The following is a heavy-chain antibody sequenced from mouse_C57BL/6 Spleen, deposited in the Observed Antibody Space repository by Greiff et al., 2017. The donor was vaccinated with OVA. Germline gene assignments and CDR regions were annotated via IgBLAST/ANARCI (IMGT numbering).Heavy chain of an antibody. CDR3: ARDPFDY. CDR2: ISDGGSYT. J-gene: IGHJ2*01. Sequence: EVHLVESGGGLVKPGGSLKLSCAASGFTFSSYAMSWVRQTPEKRLEWVATISDGGSYTYYPDNVKGRFTISRDNAKNNRYLQMSHLKSEDTAMYYCARDPFDYWGQGTTLTVSS. V-gene: IGHV5-4*01. CDR1: GFTFSSYA.